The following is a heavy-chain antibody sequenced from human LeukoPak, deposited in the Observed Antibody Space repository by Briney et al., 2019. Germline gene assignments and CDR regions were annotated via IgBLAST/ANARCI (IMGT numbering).Heavy chain of an antibody. V-gene: IGHV1-69*06. CDR2: IIPIFGTA. Sequence: GASVKVSCKASGGTFSSYAISWVRQAPGQGLEWMGGIIPIFGTANYAQKFQGRVTITADKSTSTAYMELSRLRSDDTAVYYCASLIAVAGTSFLGYWGQGTLVTVSS. D-gene: IGHD6-19*01. CDR3: ASLIAVAGTSFLGY. CDR1: GGTFSSYA. J-gene: IGHJ4*02.